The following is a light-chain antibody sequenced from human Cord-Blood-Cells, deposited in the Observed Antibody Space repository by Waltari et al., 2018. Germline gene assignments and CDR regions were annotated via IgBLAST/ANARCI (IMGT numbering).Light chain of an antibody. V-gene: IGKV1-39*01. CDR3: QQSYSTPYT. Sequence: DIQMTQYPSSLSASVGDRVTITCRASQIISSYLNWYQQKPGKAPKHLIYAASSLQSGVRSRFSGSGYGTDCTLTISSLQPEDFATYYCQQSYSTPYTFGQGTKLEIK. CDR2: AAS. CDR1: QIISSY. J-gene: IGKJ2*01.